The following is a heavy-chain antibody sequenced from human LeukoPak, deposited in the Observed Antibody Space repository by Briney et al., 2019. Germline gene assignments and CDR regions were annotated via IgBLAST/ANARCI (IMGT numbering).Heavy chain of an antibody. CDR2: ISGSGGST. J-gene: IGHJ3*02. CDR1: GFTFSSYG. D-gene: IGHD6-13*01. V-gene: IGHV3-23*01. CDR3: AKAQLLGDAFDI. Sequence: GGSLRLSCAASGFTFSSYGMSWVRQAPGKGLEWVSAISGSGGSTYYADSVKGRFTISRDNSKNTLYLQMNSLRAEDTAVYYCAKAQLLGDAFDIWGQGTMVTVSS.